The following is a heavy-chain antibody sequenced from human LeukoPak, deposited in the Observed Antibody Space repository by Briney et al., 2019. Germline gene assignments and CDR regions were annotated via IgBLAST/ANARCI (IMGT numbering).Heavy chain of an antibody. CDR3: ARGGYGADYYYYYYMDV. CDR2: IYSGGST. V-gene: IGHV3-53*01. J-gene: IGHJ6*03. Sequence: PGGSLRLSCAASGFTVSSNHMSWVRQAPGKGLEWVSVIYSGGSTYYADSVKGRFTISRDNSKNTLYLQMNSLRAEDTAVYYCARGGYGADYYYYYYMDVWGKGTTVTVSS. D-gene: IGHD5-12*01. CDR1: GFTVSSNH.